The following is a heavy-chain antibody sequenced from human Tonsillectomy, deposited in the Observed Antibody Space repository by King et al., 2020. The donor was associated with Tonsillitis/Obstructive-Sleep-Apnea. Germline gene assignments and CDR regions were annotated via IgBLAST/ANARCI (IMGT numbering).Heavy chain of an antibody. CDR2: IYPGDSDT. J-gene: IGHJ3*02. Sequence: QLVQSGAEVKKPGDSLKISCKGSGYRFTSYWIGWVRQMPGTGLEWMGIIYPGDSDTRYSPSFQGQVTISADESIDTAYLQWSGLKTSDTAIYYCARLSDIVVVVAAPYAFDIWGQGTTVTVSS. D-gene: IGHD2-15*01. V-gene: IGHV5-51*01. CDR1: GYRFTSYW. CDR3: ARLSDIVVVVAAPYAFDI.